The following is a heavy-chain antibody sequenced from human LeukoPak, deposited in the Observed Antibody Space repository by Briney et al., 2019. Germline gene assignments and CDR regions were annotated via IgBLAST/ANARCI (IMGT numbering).Heavy chain of an antibody. CDR3: ARVRGYCSSTICYRYYFDY. CDR2: IYHSGST. V-gene: IGHV4-38-2*02. D-gene: IGHD2-2*01. Sequence: PSETLSLTCTVSGYSISSGYYWGWIRQPPGKGLVWIGTIYHSGSTYYNPSLKSRVTISVDTSKNQFSLKLTSVTAADTAVYYCARVRGYCSSTICYRYYFDYWGQGTLVTVSS. CDR1: GYSISSGYY. J-gene: IGHJ4*02.